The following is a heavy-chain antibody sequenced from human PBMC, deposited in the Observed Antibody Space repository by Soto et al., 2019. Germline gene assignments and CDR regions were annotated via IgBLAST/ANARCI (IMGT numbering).Heavy chain of an antibody. CDR1: RFTFSRYW. J-gene: IGHJ5*01. CDR2: INSDGSST. Sequence: GGSLRLSCAASRFTFSRYWMHWVRQAPGKGLVWVSRINSDGSSTAYADSVKGRFTISRDNAENTLFLQMNSLRAEDTAVYYCIRDRNNWFDSWGQGTLVTV. CDR3: IRDRNNWFDS. V-gene: IGHV3-74*01.